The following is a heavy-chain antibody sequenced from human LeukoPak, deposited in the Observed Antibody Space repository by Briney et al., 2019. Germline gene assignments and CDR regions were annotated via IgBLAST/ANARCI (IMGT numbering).Heavy chain of an antibody. D-gene: IGHD6-19*01. CDR2: INPTGDIT. CDR3: ARDRYSSGCHDY. V-gene: IGHV1-46*01. J-gene: IGHJ4*02. CDR1: EYTFINYY. Sequence: ASVKVSCKASEYTFINYYLHWVRQAPGQGLEWMGIINPTGDITNYAQKLQGRVTMTTDTSTSTAYMELRSLRSDDTAVYYCARDRYSSGCHDYWGQGTLVTVSS.